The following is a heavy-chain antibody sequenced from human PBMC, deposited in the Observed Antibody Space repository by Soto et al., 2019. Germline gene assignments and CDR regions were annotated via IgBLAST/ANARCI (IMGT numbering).Heavy chain of an antibody. D-gene: IGHD6-13*01. CDR2: ISSSSSYI. J-gene: IGHJ6*02. CDR3: ARPSSRHYYYYYGMDV. V-gene: IGHV3-21*01. CDR1: GFTFSSYS. Sequence: PVGSLRLSCAASGFTFSSYSMNWVRQAPGKGLEWVSSISSSSSYIYYADSVKGRFTISRDNAKNSLYLQMNSLRAEDTAVYYCARPSSRHYYYYYGMDVWGQGTTVTVSS.